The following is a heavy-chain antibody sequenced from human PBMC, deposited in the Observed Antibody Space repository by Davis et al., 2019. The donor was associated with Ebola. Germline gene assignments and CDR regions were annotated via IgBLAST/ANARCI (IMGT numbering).Heavy chain of an antibody. CDR1: GVSINSHY. Sequence: MPGGSLRLSCTVSGVSINSHYWSWIRQPPGKGLEWIGFIDDSGNTHYTPSLKSRVTISVDTSKNQFSLKLTSVTAADTAVYYCARGGASSRYFDYWGQGALVTVSS. CDR3: ARGGASSRYFDY. V-gene: IGHV4-59*11. D-gene: IGHD6-13*01. CDR2: IDDSGNT. J-gene: IGHJ4*02.